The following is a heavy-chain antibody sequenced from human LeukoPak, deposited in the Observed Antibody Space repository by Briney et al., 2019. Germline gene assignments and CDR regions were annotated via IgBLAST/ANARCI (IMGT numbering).Heavy chain of an antibody. V-gene: IGHV3-9*01. J-gene: IGHJ4*02. CDR2: ISWNSGSI. CDR1: GFTFDDYA. Sequence: GGSLRLSCAASGFTFDDYAMHWVRQAPGKGLEWVSGISWNSGSIGYADSVKGRFTISRDNAKNSLYLQMNSLRAEDTAVYYCAKERYCSGGSCYYFDYWGQGTLVTVSS. D-gene: IGHD2-15*01. CDR3: AKERYCSGGSCYYFDY.